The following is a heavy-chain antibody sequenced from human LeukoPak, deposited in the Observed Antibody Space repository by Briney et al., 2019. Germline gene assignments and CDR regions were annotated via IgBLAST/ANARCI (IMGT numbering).Heavy chain of an antibody. V-gene: IGHV1-2*02. CDR2: INPNSGGT. Sequence: ASVKVSCKASGYTFTGYYMHWVRQAPGQGLEWMGWINPNSGGTNYAQKFQGRVTMTRDTSISTAYMELSRPRSDDTAVYYCATGPPLLITGSDYWGQGTLVTVSS. J-gene: IGHJ4*02. CDR1: GYTFTGYY. CDR3: ATGPPLLITGSDY. D-gene: IGHD1-20*01.